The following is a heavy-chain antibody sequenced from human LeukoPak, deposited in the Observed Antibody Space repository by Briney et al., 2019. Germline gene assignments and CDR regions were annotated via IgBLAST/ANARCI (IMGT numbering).Heavy chain of an antibody. J-gene: IGHJ6*02. CDR3: APGVVVPAAILGGTVTTTDYYYGMDV. CDR2: IIPIFGTA. CDR1: GGTFSSYA. D-gene: IGHD2-2*02. V-gene: IGHV1-69*13. Sequence: SVKVSCKASGGTFSSYAISWVRQASGQGLEWMGGIIPIFGTANYAQKFQGRVTITADESTSTAYMELSSLRSEDTAVYYCAPGVVVPAAILGGTVTTTDYYYGMDVWGQGATVTVSS.